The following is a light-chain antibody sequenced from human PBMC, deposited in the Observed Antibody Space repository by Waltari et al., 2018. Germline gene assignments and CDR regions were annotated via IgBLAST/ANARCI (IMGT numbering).Light chain of an antibody. V-gene: IGLV1-47*01. CDR1: SSNIGSNS. Sequence: QSVLTQPPSASGNPGQSVTISCSGRSSNIGSNSGYWSQHLPGTAPKLLIYMSDQRPSGVPDRFFGSKSGTSASLAISGLRSEDEADYYCAAWDDSLSGFYVFGTGTKVTVL. CDR2: MSD. CDR3: AAWDDSLSGFYV. J-gene: IGLJ1*01.